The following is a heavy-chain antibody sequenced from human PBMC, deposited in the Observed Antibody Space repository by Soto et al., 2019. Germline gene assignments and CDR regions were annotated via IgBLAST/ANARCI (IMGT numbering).Heavy chain of an antibody. CDR3: AGDGVLMVDTTPAFELDY. CDR2: ISAYNGNT. CDR1: GYTFTSYG. D-gene: IGHD2-8*01. J-gene: IGHJ4*02. Sequence: ASVKVSCKASGYTFTSYGISWVRQAPGQGLEWMGWISAYNGNTNYAQKLQGRVTMTTDTSTSTAYMELRSLRSDETAVYYCAGDGVLMVDTTPAFELDYWGQGTLVTVSS. V-gene: IGHV1-18*01.